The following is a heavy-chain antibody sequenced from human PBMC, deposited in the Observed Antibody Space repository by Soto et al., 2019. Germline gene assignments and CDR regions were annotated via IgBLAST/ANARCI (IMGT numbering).Heavy chain of an antibody. J-gene: IGHJ4*02. CDR3: ARDRSTYGDYGGY. Sequence: ASVKVSCKTSGYSFTSYGISWVRQAPGQGLEWMGWISAYNGDTKYAQKLQGRVTLTTDTSTSTAYMELKSLRSDDTAVYYCARDRSTYGDYGGYWGQGTLVTVSS. CDR2: ISAYNGDT. V-gene: IGHV1-18*01. D-gene: IGHD4-17*01. CDR1: GYSFTSYG.